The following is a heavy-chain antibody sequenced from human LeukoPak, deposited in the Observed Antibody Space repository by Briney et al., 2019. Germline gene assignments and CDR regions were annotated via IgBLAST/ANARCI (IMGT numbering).Heavy chain of an antibody. D-gene: IGHD2-15*01. CDR2: INPNSGGT. J-gene: IGHJ5*02. Sequence: PSVKVSCKSSGYTFTGYYMHWVRHAPGQGLEWMGLINPNSGGTNYAQKFQGRVTMTRDTSISTAYMELSRLRSDDTAVYYCARVVVVVAAGSYNWFDPWGKGTLVTVSS. CDR1: GYTFTGYY. CDR3: ARVVVVVAAGSYNWFDP. V-gene: IGHV1-2*02.